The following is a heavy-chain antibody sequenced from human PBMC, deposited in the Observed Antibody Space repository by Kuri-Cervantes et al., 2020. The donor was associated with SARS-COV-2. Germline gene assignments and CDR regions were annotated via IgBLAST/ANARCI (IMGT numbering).Heavy chain of an antibody. D-gene: IGHD3-3*01. CDR1: GFTFSSYW. J-gene: IGHJ4*02. Sequence: GGSLRLSCAASGFTFSSYWMSWVRQAPGKGLEWVANIKQDGSEKYYVDSVKGRFTISRDNAKNSLYLQMNSLRAEDTAVYYCARDHGVLRFLVWLSVNYFDFWGQGTLVTVSS. V-gene: IGHV3-7*01. CDR2: IKQDGSEK. CDR3: ARDHGVLRFLVWLSVNYFDF.